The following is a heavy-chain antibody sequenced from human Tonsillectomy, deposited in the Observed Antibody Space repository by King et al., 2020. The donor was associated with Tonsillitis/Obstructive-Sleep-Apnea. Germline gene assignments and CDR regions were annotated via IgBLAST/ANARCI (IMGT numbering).Heavy chain of an antibody. D-gene: IGHD5-24*01. CDR1: GFTFRYYA. J-gene: IGHJ3*02. V-gene: IGHV3-33*01. CDR2: IRFDGNTI. Sequence: VQLVESGGGVVQPGRSLRLSCAASGFTFRYYAMHWVRQAPGKGLEWVAFIRFDGNTIYYADAVKGRFTISRENSKNTLYLQMNSLRADDTAVYYCARKTGYNLGAFDIWGQGTMVTVSS. CDR3: ARKTGYNLGAFDI.